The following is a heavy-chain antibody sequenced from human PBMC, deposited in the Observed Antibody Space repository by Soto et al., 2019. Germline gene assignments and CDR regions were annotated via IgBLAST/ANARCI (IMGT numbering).Heavy chain of an antibody. V-gene: IGHV4-4*07. J-gene: IGHJ4*02. CDR2: IYTSGST. Sequence: SETLSLTCTVSDGSISSYYWSWIRQPAGKGLEWIGRIYTSGSTNYNPSLKSRVTMTVDTSKNQFSLKLSSVTAGDPAGYDCAEYCSSTSCYRTVYQAYWCQGTLVTAS. D-gene: IGHD2-2*02. CDR1: DGSISSYY. CDR3: AEYCSSTSCYRTVYQAY.